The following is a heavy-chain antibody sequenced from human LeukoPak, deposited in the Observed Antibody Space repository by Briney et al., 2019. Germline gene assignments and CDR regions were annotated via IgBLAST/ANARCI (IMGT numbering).Heavy chain of an antibody. J-gene: IGHJ6*03. D-gene: IGHD3-10*01. Sequence: SETLSLTCNGSGGSNRGYYWSWIRQPPGKGLEWIGYIYSSGSTNYNPSLKSRVTMSVDTSKNQFSLKVSSVTAADTAVYYCARVFDSGSQAYFYYMDVWGKGTTVTISS. CDR2: IYSSGST. CDR1: GGSNRGYY. CDR3: ARVFDSGSQAYFYYMDV. V-gene: IGHV4-59*01.